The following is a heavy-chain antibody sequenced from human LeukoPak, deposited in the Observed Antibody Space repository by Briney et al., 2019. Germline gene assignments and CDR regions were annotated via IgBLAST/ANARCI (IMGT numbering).Heavy chain of an antibody. V-gene: IGHV1-46*01. Sequence: ASVKVSCKASQYTFTNHYMHWVRQAPGQGLEWMGIINPSGDYTSYTQKFQGRVTMTRDTSTSTVYMELSSLRSDDTAVYYCARESDPYYFDYWGQGTLITVSS. J-gene: IGHJ4*02. CDR1: QYTFTNHY. CDR3: ARESDPYYFDY. CDR2: INPSGDYT.